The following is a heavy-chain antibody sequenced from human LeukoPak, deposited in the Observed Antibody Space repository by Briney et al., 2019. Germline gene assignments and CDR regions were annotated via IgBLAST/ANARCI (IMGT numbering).Heavy chain of an antibody. Sequence: SETLSLTCAVYGASFSDYYWSWIRQPPGKGLEWIGEVNHSGSTTYNPSLKSRVTISVDTSKNQFSLKVSSVTAADTAVYYCARTRVVPAAYYYYDMDVWGKGTTVAVSS. CDR3: ARTRVVPAAYYYYDMDV. CDR1: GASFSDYY. V-gene: IGHV4-34*01. D-gene: IGHD2-2*01. J-gene: IGHJ6*03. CDR2: VNHSGST.